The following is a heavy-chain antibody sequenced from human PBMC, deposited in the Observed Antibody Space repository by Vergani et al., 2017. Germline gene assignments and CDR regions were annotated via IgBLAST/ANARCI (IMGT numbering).Heavy chain of an antibody. CDR1: GGSFRGYY. Sequence: QVQLQQWGAGLLKPSETLSLTCAVYGGSFRGYYWSWIRQPPGKGLEWIGEINHSGSTNYKPSLKSRVTISVDTSKNQFSLKLSSVTAADTAVYYCARKKTIVGVVIKYNWFDPWGEGTLVTVSS. CDR3: ARKKTIVGVVIKYNWFDP. CDR2: INHSGST. J-gene: IGHJ5*02. V-gene: IGHV4-34*01. D-gene: IGHD3-3*01.